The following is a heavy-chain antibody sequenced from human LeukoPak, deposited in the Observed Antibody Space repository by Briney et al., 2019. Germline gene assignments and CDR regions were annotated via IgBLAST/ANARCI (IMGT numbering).Heavy chain of an antibody. CDR1: GFTFSSYA. J-gene: IGHJ4*02. CDR3: AKVARSSSWSYYFDY. CDR2: ISGTGGST. D-gene: IGHD6-13*01. Sequence: GGSLRLSCAASGFTFSSYAMSWVRQAPGKGLEWVSGISGTGGSTDYADSAKGRFTISRDNSKSTLYLQMNSLSAEDTALYYCAKVARSSSWSYYFDYWGQGTLVTVSS. V-gene: IGHV3-23*01.